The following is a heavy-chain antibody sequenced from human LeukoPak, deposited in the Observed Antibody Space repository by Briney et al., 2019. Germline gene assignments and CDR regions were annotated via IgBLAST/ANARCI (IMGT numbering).Heavy chain of an antibody. CDR2: ISAYNGNT. Sequence: ASVKVSCKASGYTFTGYYMHWVRQAPGQGLEWMGWISAYNGNTNYAQRLQGRVTMTTDTSTSTAYMELRSLRSDDTAVYYCARKGLAAEVLPTDYWGQGTLVTVSS. J-gene: IGHJ4*02. V-gene: IGHV1-18*04. D-gene: IGHD6-13*01. CDR1: GYTFTGYY. CDR3: ARKGLAAEVLPTDY.